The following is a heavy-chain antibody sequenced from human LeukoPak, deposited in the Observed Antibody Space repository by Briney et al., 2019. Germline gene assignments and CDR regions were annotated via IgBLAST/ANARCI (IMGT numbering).Heavy chain of an antibody. Sequence: SETLSLTCTVSGGSISSYYWNWIRQPPGKGLEWIWYIYYSGSTNYNPSLKSRVTISVDTSKNQFSLKLSSVTAADTAAYYCARGVPYYYDSSGYPFHYWGQGTLVTVSS. J-gene: IGHJ4*02. CDR1: GGSISSYY. V-gene: IGHV4-59*01. CDR3: ARGVPYYYDSSGYPFHY. CDR2: IYYSGST. D-gene: IGHD3-22*01.